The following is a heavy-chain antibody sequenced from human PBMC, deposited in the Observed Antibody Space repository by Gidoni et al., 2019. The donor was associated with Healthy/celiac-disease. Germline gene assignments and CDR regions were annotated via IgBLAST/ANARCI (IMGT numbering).Heavy chain of an antibody. CDR3: ASTMGATFVSY. Sequence: EVQLVESGGGLVQPGGSLRLSCAASGSTFSSYWMHWVRQAPGKGLVWVSRINSDGSSTSYADSVKGRFTISRDNAKNTLYLQMNSLRAEDTAVYYCASTMGATFVSYWGQGTLVTVSS. CDR2: INSDGSST. CDR1: GSTFSSYW. D-gene: IGHD1-26*01. J-gene: IGHJ4*02. V-gene: IGHV3-74*01.